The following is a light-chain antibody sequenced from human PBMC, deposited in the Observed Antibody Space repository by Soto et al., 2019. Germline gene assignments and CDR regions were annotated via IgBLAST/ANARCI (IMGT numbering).Light chain of an antibody. CDR2: GAS. V-gene: IGKV3-20*01. CDR1: QSVSSSY. CDR3: QQYGTSRT. J-gene: IGKJ1*01. Sequence: EIVLMQSPGTLSLSPGERATLSFRASQSVSSSYLSWYQQKPGQAPRLLIYGASSRATGIPDRFSGSGSGTDFALTISRLEPEDFAVYYCQQYGTSRTFGQGTKVDIK.